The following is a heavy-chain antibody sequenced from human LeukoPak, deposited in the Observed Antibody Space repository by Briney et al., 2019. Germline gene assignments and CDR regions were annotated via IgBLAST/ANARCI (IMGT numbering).Heavy chain of an antibody. V-gene: IGHV1-69*04. CDR2: IIPILSIA. J-gene: IGHJ3*02. Sequence: SVKVSCKASGGTFSSYAISWVRQAPGQGLEWMGRIIPILSIANYAQKFQGRVTITADKSTSTAYMELSSLRSEDTAVYYCARAPLTRDAFDIWGQGTMVTVSS. D-gene: IGHD3-9*01. CDR1: GGTFSSYA. CDR3: ARAPLTRDAFDI.